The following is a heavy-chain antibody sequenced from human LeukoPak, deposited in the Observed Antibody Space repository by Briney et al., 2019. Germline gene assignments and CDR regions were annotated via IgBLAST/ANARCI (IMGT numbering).Heavy chain of an antibody. Sequence: GGSLRLSCAASGFTSSIYPMHWVRQAPGKGLEWVAVIAYDGSYKYYADSVKGRFTISRANSENTLYVQMNSLRAEDTAVYYCAKDLVTGSLDYWGQGTLVTVSS. CDR3: AKDLVTGSLDY. CDR2: IAYDGSYK. CDR1: GFTSSIYP. D-gene: IGHD3-10*01. J-gene: IGHJ4*02. V-gene: IGHV3-30*04.